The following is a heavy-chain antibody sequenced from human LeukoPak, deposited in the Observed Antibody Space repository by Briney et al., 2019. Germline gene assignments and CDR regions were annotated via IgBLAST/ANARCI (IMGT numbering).Heavy chain of an antibody. Sequence: PSETLSLTCGVFGESFSGYYWTWLRQPPGKGLEWIGQINHRGSSHYNPSLRSRVTISVDTSKTQFSLKLTSVTAADTAVYYCARDKFCSDTGSCNIGLFDFWGQGGLVTVSS. D-gene: IGHD2-15*01. CDR2: INHRGSS. CDR1: GESFSGYY. CDR3: ARDKFCSDTGSCNIGLFDF. V-gene: IGHV4-34*01. J-gene: IGHJ4*02.